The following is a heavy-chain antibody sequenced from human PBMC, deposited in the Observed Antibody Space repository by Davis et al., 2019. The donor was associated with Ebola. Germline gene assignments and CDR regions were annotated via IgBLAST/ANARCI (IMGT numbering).Heavy chain of an antibody. CDR3: AREDGADYGGFDP. CDR2: IYSGGST. Sequence: GGPLRPSCPAPGFTASSNYMSWVRQAPGKGLEWVSVIYSGGSTYYADSVKGRFTISRHNSKNTLYLQMNSLRAEDTAVYYCAREDGADYGGFDPWGQGTLVTVSS. CDR1: GFTASSNY. V-gene: IGHV3-53*04. J-gene: IGHJ5*02. D-gene: IGHD4-17*01.